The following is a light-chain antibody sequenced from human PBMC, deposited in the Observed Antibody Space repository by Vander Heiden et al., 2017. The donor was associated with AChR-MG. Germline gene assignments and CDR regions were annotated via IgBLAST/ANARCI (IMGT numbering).Light chain of an antibody. CDR1: QSVSSY. V-gene: IGKV3-11*01. CDR3: QQRSNRPPPRT. Sequence: EIVLTQSPATLSLSPGERATLSCRASQSVSSYLAGYQQKPGQAPRLLIYDASNRATGIPARFSGSGSGTDFTLTISSLEPEDVAVYYCQQRSNRPPPRTFGGGTKVEIK. CDR2: DAS. J-gene: IGKJ4*02.